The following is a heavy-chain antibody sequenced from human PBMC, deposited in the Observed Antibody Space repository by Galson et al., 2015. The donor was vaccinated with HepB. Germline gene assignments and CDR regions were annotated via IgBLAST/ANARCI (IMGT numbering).Heavy chain of an antibody. CDR1: GDSVSSNSAA. J-gene: IGHJ3*02. CDR2: TYYRSKWYN. CDR3: ARALAVAGMVSVRYQNRMEGAFDI. Sequence: CAISGDSVSSNSAAWNWIRQSPSRGLEWLGRTYYRSKWYNDYAVSVKSRITINPDTSKNQFSLQLNSVTPEDTAVYYCARALAVAGMVSVRYQNRMEGAFDIWGQGTMVTVSS. D-gene: IGHD6-19*01. V-gene: IGHV6-1*01.